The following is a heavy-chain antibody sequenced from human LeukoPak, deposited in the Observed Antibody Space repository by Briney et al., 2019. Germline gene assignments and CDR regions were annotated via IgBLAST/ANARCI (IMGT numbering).Heavy chain of an antibody. CDR2: ITANNNTK. D-gene: IGHD6-13*01. CDR1: GLSFRSYN. Sequence: GGSLRLSCTASGLSFRSYNMNWVRQAPGKGPEWVAYITANNNTKYYADSVKGRFTISRDNAKKSLFLQMNSLRAEDTAVYYCAAASAFSSSWRSWGQGTVVTVSS. V-gene: IGHV3-48*01. J-gene: IGHJ5*02. CDR3: AAASAFSSSWRS.